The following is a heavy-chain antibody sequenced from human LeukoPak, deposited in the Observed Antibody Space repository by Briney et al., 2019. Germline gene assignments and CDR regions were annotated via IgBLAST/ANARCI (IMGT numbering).Heavy chain of an antibody. J-gene: IGHJ6*02. V-gene: IGHV3-33*01. D-gene: IGHD5-12*01. Sequence: GGSLRLSCAASGFTFSSYGMHWVRQAPGKGLEWVAVIWYDGSNKYYADSVKGRFTISRDNSKNTLYLQMNSLRAEDTAVYYCARDQIIVGTILDYYYGMDVWGQGTTVTVSS. CDR3: ARDQIIVGTILDYYYGMDV. CDR2: IWYDGSNK. CDR1: GFTFSSYG.